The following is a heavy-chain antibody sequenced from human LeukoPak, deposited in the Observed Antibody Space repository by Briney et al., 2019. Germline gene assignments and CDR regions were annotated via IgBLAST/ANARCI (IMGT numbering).Heavy chain of an antibody. CDR2: ISAYNGNT. J-gene: IGHJ4*02. CDR1: GYTFTSYG. Sequence: ASVKVSCNASGYTFTSYGISRLRQAPGQGLEWMGWISAYNGNTNYAQKLQGRVTMTTDTSTSTAYMELRSLRSDDTDVYYCARRAYSSFVYWGQGTLVTVSS. V-gene: IGHV1-18*01. CDR3: ARRAYSSFVY. D-gene: IGHD1-26*01.